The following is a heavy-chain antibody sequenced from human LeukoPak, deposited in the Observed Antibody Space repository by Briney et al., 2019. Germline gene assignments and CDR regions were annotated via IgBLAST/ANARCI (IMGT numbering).Heavy chain of an antibody. CDR1: GGSISSSSYY. CDR2: IYYTRSA. D-gene: IGHD3-22*01. CDR3: ARGVTMIVVVIHDWYFDL. Sequence: SETLSLTCTVSGGSISSSSYYWGWIRQPPGKELEWIGSIYYTRSAYYNPSLKSRVTISVDTSKNQFSLKLTSVTAADTAVYYCARGVTMIVVVIHDWYFDLWGCGTLVTVSS. J-gene: IGHJ2*01. V-gene: IGHV4-39*01.